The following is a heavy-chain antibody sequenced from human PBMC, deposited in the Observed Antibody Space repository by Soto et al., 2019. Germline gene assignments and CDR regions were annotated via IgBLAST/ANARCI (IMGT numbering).Heavy chain of an antibody. J-gene: IGHJ4*02. CDR1: GGSISGHD. CDR3: ARVGSSGWPPAY. CDR2: IFYTGST. Sequence: PSETLSLTCTVSGGSISGHDWILIRQSPGKGLECIGYIFYTGSTNYNPSLKSRVTLSADTSKNQFSLRLSSVTAADTAVYYCARVGSSGWPPAYWGQGTLVTLSS. D-gene: IGHD6-19*01. V-gene: IGHV4-59*11.